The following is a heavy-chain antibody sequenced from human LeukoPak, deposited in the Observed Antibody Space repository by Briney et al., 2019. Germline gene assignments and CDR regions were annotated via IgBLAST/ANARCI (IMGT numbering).Heavy chain of an antibody. Sequence: PGRSLRLSCAASGFTFGDYAMHWVRQASGKGLEWVSGISWNSFTIGYADSVKGRFTISRDNAKNSLYLQMNSLRVEDTALYYCAKDIGRVDTASTYMDVWGKGTTVTISS. D-gene: IGHD5-18*01. V-gene: IGHV3-9*01. CDR2: ISWNSFTI. CDR1: GFTFGDYA. CDR3: AKDIGRVDTASTYMDV. J-gene: IGHJ6*03.